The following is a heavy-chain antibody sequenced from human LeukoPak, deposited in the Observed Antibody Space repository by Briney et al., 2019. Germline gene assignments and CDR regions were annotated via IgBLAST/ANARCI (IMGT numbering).Heavy chain of an antibody. CDR2: IWYDGSNK. J-gene: IGHJ4*02. CDR3: ARGDGYNCGYFDY. D-gene: IGHD5-24*01. CDR1: GFTFSSYG. V-gene: IGHV3-33*08. Sequence: GGSLRLSCAASGFTFSSYGMHWVRQAPGKGLEWVAVIWYDGSNKYCADSVKGRFTISRDNSKNTLYLQMNSLRAEDTAVYYCARGDGYNCGYFDYWGQGTLVTVSS.